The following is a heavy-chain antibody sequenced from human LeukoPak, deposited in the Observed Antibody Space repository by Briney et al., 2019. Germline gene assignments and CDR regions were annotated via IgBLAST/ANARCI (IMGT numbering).Heavy chain of an antibody. Sequence: GGSLRLSCVASGFTFSSHSINWVRQAPGKGLEYVSAISSNGGSTSYANSVKGRFTISRDNSKNTLYLQMGSLRAEDMAVYYCARSSIVVVSILDYWGQGTLVTVSS. CDR2: ISSNGGST. CDR3: ARSSIVVVSILDY. CDR1: GFTFSSHS. J-gene: IGHJ4*02. V-gene: IGHV3-64*01. D-gene: IGHD2-2*01.